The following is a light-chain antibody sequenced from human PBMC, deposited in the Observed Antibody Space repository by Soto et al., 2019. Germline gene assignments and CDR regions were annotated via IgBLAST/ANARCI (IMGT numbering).Light chain of an antibody. CDR3: QQYNSYSRYT. CDR1: QSVRTY. Sequence: EIVLTQSPVTLSLSPGERATLSCRASQSVRTYLAWYQVKPGQAPRLLIYDASSRASGVPARFSGSGSGTDFTLTISSLEPEDFATYYCQQYNSYSRYTFGQGTK. J-gene: IGKJ2*01. CDR2: DAS. V-gene: IGKV3-11*01.